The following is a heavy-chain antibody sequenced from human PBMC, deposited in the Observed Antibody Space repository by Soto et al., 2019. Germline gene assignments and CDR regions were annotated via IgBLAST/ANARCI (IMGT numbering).Heavy chain of an antibody. J-gene: IGHJ4*02. D-gene: IGHD6-13*01. V-gene: IGHV3-11*01. CDR1: GLTFSDYY. CDR3: ARVRIAAAGLNLDY. CDR2: ISSSGSTI. Sequence: PGGALRLSCAASGLTFSDYYMSWIRQAPGKGLEWVSYISSSGSTIYYADSVKGRFTISRDNAKNSLYLQMNSLRAEDTAVYYCARVRIAAAGLNLDYWGQGTLVTVSS.